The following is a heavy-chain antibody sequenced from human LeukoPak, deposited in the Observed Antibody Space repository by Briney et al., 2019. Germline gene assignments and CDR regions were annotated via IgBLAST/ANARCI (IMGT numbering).Heavy chain of an antibody. CDR2: INHSGSN. V-gene: IGHV4-34*01. J-gene: IGHJ6*03. D-gene: IGHD1-1*01. Sequence: SETLSLTCGVYGVASSGNYWSWVRQSPGRGLEWIGEINHSGSNNYNPSLKSRVIISIETSKKQFSLKWSSVTAADTADYYCARLLPRTGTTAYYFHNDMDVWGKGTTVTISS. CDR1: GVASSGNY. CDR3: ARLLPRTGTTAYYFHNDMDV.